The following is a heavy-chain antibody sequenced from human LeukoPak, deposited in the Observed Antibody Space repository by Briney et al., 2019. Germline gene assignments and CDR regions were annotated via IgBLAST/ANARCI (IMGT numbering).Heavy chain of an antibody. D-gene: IGHD3-10*01. J-gene: IGHJ4*02. CDR3: AKDDHYYGSGSYFDY. CDR2: ISGSGGST. V-gene: IGHV3-23*01. Sequence: GGSLRLSCAASGFTFSSYAMSWVRQAPGKGLDWVSAISGSGGSTYYADSVKGRFTISRDNSKNTLYLQMNSLRAEDTAVYYCAKDDHYYGSGSYFDYWGQGTLVTVSS. CDR1: GFTFSSYA.